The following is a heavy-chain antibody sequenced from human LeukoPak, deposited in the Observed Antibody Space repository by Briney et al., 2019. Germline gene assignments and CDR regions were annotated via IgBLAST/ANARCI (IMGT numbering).Heavy chain of an antibody. J-gene: IGHJ4*02. Sequence: PSETLSLTCTVSGGSISSYYWSWIRQPVGKGLEWIGRIYTSGSTNYNPSLKSRVTMSVDTSKNQFSLKLSSVTAADTAVYYCAGGTSGWYGTTPMDYWGQGTLVTVSS. D-gene: IGHD6-13*01. V-gene: IGHV4-4*07. CDR1: GGSISSYY. CDR3: AGGTSGWYGTTPMDY. CDR2: IYTSGST.